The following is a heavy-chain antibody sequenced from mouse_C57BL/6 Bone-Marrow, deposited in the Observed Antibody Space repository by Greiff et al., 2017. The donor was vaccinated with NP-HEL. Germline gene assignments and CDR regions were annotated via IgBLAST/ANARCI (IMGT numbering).Heavy chain of an antibody. V-gene: IGHV5-2*03. CDR2: INSDGGST. CDR1: EYEFPSHD. Sequence: EVKVEESGGGLVQPGESLKLSCESNEYEFPSHDMSWVRKTPEKRLELVAAINSDGGSTYYPDTMERRFIISRDNTKKTLYLQMSSLRSEDTALYDCARLLLLWPFDYWGQGTTLTVSS. CDR3: ARLLLLWPFDY. D-gene: IGHD2-1*01. J-gene: IGHJ2*01.